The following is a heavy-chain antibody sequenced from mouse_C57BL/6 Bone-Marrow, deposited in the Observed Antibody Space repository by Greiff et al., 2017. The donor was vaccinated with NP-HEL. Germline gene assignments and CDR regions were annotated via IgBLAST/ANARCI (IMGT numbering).Heavy chain of an antibody. CDR2: IDPSGSYT. V-gene: IGHV1-50*01. CDR3: ARLLLRGGDY. J-gene: IGHJ4*01. Sequence: QVQLQQPGAELVKPGASVKLSCKASGYTFTSYWMQWVKQRPGQGLEWIGEIDPSGSYTNYNQKFKGKATLTVDTSSSTAYMQLSSLTSEDSAVYYCARLLLRGGDYWGQGTSVTVSS. CDR1: GYTFTSYW. D-gene: IGHD1-1*01.